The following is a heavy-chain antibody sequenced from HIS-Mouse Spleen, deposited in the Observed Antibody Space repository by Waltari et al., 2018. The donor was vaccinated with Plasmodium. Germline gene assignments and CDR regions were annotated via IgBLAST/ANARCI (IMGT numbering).Heavy chain of an antibody. CDR2: INPKRGGT. J-gene: IGHJ1*01. CDR3: ARVLGYKAAAGTFVEYFQH. V-gene: IGHV1-2*02. D-gene: IGHD6-13*01. CDR1: GYTFTGYY. Sequence: QVQLVQSGAEVKKPGASVKVSCKASGYTFTGYYMHWVRQAPGQGLEWKGEINPKRGGTKYAQKFQGRVPMTRDTSISTAYMGLSRLRSDDTAVYYCARVLGYKAAAGTFVEYFQHWGQGTLVTVSS.